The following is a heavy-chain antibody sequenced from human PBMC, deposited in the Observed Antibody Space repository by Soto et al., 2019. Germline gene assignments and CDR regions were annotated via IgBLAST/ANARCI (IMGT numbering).Heavy chain of an antibody. J-gene: IGHJ4*02. D-gene: IGHD3-3*01. V-gene: IGHV3-33*01. CDR1: GFTFSSYG. CDR3: ARDHGHDFWSGYLMPLTGFDY. CDR2: IWYDGSNK. Sequence: QVQLVESGGGVVQPGRSLRLSCAASGFTFSSYGMHWVRQAPGKGLEWVAVIWYDGSNKYYADSVKGRFTISRDNSKNTLYLQMNSLRAEDTAVYYCARDHGHDFWSGYLMPLTGFDYWGQGTLVTVSS.